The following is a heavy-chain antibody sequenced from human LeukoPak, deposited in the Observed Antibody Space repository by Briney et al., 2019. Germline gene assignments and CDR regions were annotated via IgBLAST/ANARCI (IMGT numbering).Heavy chain of an antibody. CDR2: IIPIFGTA. J-gene: IGHJ4*02. V-gene: IGHV1-69*13. Sequence: SVEVSCKASGGTFSSYAISWVRQAPGQGLEWMGGIIPIFGTANYAQKFQGRVTITADESTSTAYMELSSLRSEDTAVYYCARDNDYGDYEMRLGFDYWGQGTLVTVSS. CDR3: ARDNDYGDYEMRLGFDY. D-gene: IGHD4-17*01. CDR1: GGTFSSYA.